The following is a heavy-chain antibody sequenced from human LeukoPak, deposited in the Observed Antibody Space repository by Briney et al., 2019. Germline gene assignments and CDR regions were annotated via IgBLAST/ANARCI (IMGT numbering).Heavy chain of an antibody. V-gene: IGHV3-48*03. J-gene: IGHJ4*02. CDR1: GFTFSSYE. CDR2: IRSSGSTI. CDR3: ARDPVLGYFDY. Sequence: GGSLRLSCAASGFTFSSYEMNWVRQAPGKGLEWVSYIRSSGSTIYYADSVKGRFTISRDNAKNSLYLQMNSLRAEDTAVYYCARDPVLGYFDYWGQGTLVTVSS.